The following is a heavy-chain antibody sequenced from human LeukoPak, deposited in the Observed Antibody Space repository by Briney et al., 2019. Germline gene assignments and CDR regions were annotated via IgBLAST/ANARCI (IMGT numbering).Heavy chain of an antibody. J-gene: IGHJ3*02. CDR1: GGSISSSSYY. CDR3: ASQTTVAPGAFDI. D-gene: IGHD4-23*01. V-gene: IGHV4-39*07. CDR2: IYYSGST. Sequence: SETLSLTCTVSGGSISSSSYYWGWIRQPPGKGLEWIGSIYYSGSTYYNPSLKSRVTISVDTSKNQFSLKLSSVTAADTAAYYCASQTTVAPGAFDIWGQGTMVTVSS.